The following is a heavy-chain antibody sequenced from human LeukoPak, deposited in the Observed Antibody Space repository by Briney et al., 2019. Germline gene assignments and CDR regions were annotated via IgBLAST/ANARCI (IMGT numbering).Heavy chain of an antibody. D-gene: IGHD1-1*01. CDR3: ARHSEIGIAGDY. Sequence: GASVKVSCKASGYTFTSYYMHWVRQAPGQGLEWMGVINPSAGSTSYAPKFQGRVSLSTDISMSTAYMEVRSLTSDDTAVYYCARHSEIGIAGDYWGQGTLVTVSS. CDR2: INPSAGST. J-gene: IGHJ4*02. CDR1: GYTFTSYY. V-gene: IGHV1-46*01.